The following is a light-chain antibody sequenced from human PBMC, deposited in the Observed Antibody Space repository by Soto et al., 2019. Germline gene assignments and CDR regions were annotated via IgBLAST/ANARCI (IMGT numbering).Light chain of an antibody. V-gene: IGKV3-15*01. CDR1: QSVATN. J-gene: IGKJ3*01. Sequence: QSPVSLSVLPGGSLTLSCRASQSVATNLAWYQQRPGQAPRLLIYGASKRAIGLPARFSGSGFVTEFSLTISGLQSEDFAVYYCQQYFDWVTFGHGTKVDIK. CDR2: GAS. CDR3: QQYFDWVT.